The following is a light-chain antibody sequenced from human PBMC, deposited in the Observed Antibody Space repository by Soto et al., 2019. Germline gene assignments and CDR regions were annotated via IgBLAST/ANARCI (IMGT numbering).Light chain of an antibody. CDR1: SSDIGAYNH. V-gene: IGLV2-11*01. CDR3: ISYTVSRSYV. CDR2: SVS. Sequence: QSVLTQPRSVSGSPGQSVTISCTGTSSDIGAYNHVAWFQQFPGKTPKLVIYSVSDRPSGVSYRFSGSKSGNTASLTISGLQADDEADYYCISYTVSRSYVFGTGTKVTV. J-gene: IGLJ1*01.